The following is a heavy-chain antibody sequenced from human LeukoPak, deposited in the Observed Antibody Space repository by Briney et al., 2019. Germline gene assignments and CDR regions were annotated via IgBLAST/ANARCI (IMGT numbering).Heavy chain of an antibody. V-gene: IGHV4-59*01. Sequence: SETLSLTCIVSSGFISSYYWSWIRQTPGKGLEWIAFINYSGRIKYNPSLQSRVSISLDTSKNHFSLQLRSVMAADTAVYYCARLVDYDNSGDPDIFEIRGQGAIVSIS. J-gene: IGHJ3*02. D-gene: IGHD3-22*01. CDR3: ARLVDYDNSGDPDIFEI. CDR2: INYSGRI. CDR1: SGFISSYY.